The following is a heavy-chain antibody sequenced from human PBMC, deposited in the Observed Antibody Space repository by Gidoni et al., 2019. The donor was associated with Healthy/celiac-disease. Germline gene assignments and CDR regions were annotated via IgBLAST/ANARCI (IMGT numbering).Heavy chain of an antibody. CDR3: ASEGVYSSSSFDY. CDR2: INPNSGGT. D-gene: IGHD6-6*01. Sequence: QVQLVQSGAEVQKPRSSVKVSCKASGYTFTGYYMHWVRQATGQGLEWMGWINPNSGGTNYAQKFQGRFTMTRDTSISTAYMELSRLRSDDTAVYYCASEGVYSSSSFDYWGQGTLVTVSS. J-gene: IGHJ4*02. CDR1: GYTFTGYY. V-gene: IGHV1-2*02.